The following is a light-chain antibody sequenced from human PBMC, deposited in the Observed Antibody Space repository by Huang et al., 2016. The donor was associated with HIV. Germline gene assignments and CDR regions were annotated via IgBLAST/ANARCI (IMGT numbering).Light chain of an antibody. CDR2: GTS. CDR3: HQYNNWYPYT. CDR1: QSVSSN. J-gene: IGKJ2*01. V-gene: IGKV3-15*01. Sequence: EVVMTQSPATLSVSPGERVTLSCRASQSVSSNLAWYQQKPGQPPRFLIYGTSTRATGIPARFSGSGSGTEFTLTISSLQSEDFAVYYCHQYNNWYPYTFGQGTKLEIK.